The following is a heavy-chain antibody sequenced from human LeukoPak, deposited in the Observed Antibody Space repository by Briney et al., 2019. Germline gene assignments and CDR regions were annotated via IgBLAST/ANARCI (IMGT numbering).Heavy chain of an antibody. CDR1: GYTFIGYH. CDR2: INPNSGGT. D-gene: IGHD4-17*01. J-gene: IGHJ5*02. V-gene: IGHV1-2*04. CDR3: ARDRYRAVTPNWFDP. Sequence: ASVKVSCKASGYTFIGYHMHWVRQAPGQGLEWMGWINPNSGGTNYAQKFQGWVTMTRDTSISTAYMELNRLRSDETAVYYCARDRYRAVTPNWFDPWGQGTLVTVSS.